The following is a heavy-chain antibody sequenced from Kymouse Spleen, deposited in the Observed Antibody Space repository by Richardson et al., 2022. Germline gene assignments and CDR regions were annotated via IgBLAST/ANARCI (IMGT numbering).Heavy chain of an antibody. D-gene: IGHD4-17*01,IGHD4-23*01. CDR3: ARGSPYYGPFDY. CDR1: GFTFSSYD. Sequence: EVQLVESGGGLVQPGGSLRLSCAASGFTFSSYDMHWVRQATGKGLEWVSAIGTAGDTYYPGSVKGRFTISRENAKNSLYLQMNSLRAGDTAVYYCARGSPYYGPFDYWGQGTLVTVSS. CDR2: IGTAGDT. V-gene: IGHV3-13*01. J-gene: IGHJ4*02.